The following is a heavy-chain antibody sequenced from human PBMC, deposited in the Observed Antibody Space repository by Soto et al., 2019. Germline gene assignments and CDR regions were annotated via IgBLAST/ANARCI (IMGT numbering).Heavy chain of an antibody. J-gene: IGHJ4*02. CDR1: GFMFSRYA. D-gene: IGHD3-3*01. V-gene: IGHV3-30*04. CDR2: ISKDGSVI. Sequence: QVQLVELGGGVVPPGRSLRLSCAASGFMFSRYAMHWVRQAPGKGLEWVAVISKDGSVIYYADSVKGRFTISRDKSKNMVYLQLNNLRDEDTAVFYCVRSRSGAVPDAFAYWGQGTLVTVSS. CDR3: VRSRSGAVPDAFAY.